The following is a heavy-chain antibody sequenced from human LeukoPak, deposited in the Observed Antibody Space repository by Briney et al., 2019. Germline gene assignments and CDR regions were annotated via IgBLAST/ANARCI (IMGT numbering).Heavy chain of an antibody. CDR3: ARGRWAKDQTYYYDSSGYHLDY. Sequence: PGGSLRLSCAASGFTFSSYSMNWFRQAPGKGLEWVSFISSSSSYIYYADSVKGRFTISRDNAKNSLYLQMNSLRAEDTAVYYCARGRWAKDQTYYYDSSGYHLDYWGQGTLVTVSS. J-gene: IGHJ4*02. D-gene: IGHD3-22*01. CDR1: GFTFSSYS. CDR2: ISSSSSYI. V-gene: IGHV3-21*04.